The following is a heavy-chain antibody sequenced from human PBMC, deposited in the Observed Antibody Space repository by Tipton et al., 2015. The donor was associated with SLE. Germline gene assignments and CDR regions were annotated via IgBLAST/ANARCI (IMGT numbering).Heavy chain of an antibody. J-gene: IGHJ2*01. V-gene: IGHV3-23*01. CDR3: AKEAVAGTRYFDL. CDR2: SSGSGATT. CDR1: GLRFSNFG. Sequence: SLRLSCAASGLRFSNFGMRWVRQAPGKGLECVPISSGSGATTNYAEPVKGRFTISRDNSKNTLYLQMSSLRVDDTAVYHCAKEAVAGTRYFDLWGRGTLVSVSS. D-gene: IGHD6-19*01.